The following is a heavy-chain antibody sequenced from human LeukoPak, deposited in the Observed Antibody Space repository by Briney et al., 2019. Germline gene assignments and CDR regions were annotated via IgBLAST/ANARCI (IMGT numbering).Heavy chain of an antibody. CDR3: AKDKQWLVRGGFDY. CDR2: ITSDSRGI. CDR1: GFTYSHYG. J-gene: IGHJ4*02. Sequence: GGSLRLSCVASGFTYSHYGMNWVRQAPGKGLEWVSGITSDSRGIYYADSVKGRFTIYRDNSKMTLYLQMDSLRAEDTAVYYCAKDKQWLVRGGFDYWGQGTLVTVSS. V-gene: IGHV3-23*01. D-gene: IGHD6-19*01.